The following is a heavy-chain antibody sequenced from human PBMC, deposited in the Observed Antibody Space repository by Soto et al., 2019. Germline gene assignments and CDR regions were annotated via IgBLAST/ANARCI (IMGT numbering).Heavy chain of an antibody. J-gene: IGHJ6*03. D-gene: IGHD3-3*01. CDR2: ISTGSGYI. V-gene: IGHV3-21*01. CDR3: ARGGGSFDFWSGYSSAYYTDV. Sequence: GGSLRLSCAASGFTFSTYSMSWVRQAPGKGLEWVSSISTGSGYIYYADSVKGRFIISRDNAESSLSLQMDSLRPEDTAVYYCARGGGSFDFWSGYSSAYYTDVWGKGTTVTVSS. CDR1: GFTFSTYS.